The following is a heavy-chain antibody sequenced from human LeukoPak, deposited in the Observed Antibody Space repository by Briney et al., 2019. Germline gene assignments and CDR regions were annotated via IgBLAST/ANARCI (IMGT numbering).Heavy chain of an antibody. J-gene: IGHJ5*02. V-gene: IGHV3-30*18. Sequence: GGSLRLSCAASGFTFSTYAMHWVRQPPGKGLEWVAVISYDGSNKYYAASVKGRFTISRDNYNPKNTLYLQMNSLRADDTAVYYCAKGGSGWSREWFDPWGQGTLVTVSS. CDR2: ISYDGSNK. CDR1: GFTFSTYA. CDR3: AKGGSGWSREWFDP. D-gene: IGHD6-19*01.